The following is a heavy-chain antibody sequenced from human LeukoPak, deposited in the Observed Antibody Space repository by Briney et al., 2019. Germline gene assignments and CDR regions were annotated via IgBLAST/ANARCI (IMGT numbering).Heavy chain of an antibody. CDR3: ARESYGSGLSNWFDP. J-gene: IGHJ5*02. D-gene: IGHD3-10*01. Sequence: SETLSLTCTVSGGSISSFYWSWIRQPAGKGLEWIGRIYTSGSTNYNPSLKSRVTISVDTSKNQFSLKLSSVTAADTAVYYCARESYGSGLSNWFDPWGQGTLVTVSS. CDR2: IYTSGST. CDR1: GGSISSFY. V-gene: IGHV4-4*07.